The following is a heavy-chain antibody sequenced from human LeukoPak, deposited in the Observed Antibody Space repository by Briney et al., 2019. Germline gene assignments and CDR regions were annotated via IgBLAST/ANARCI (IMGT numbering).Heavy chain of an antibody. CDR1: GGSISSYY. V-gene: IGHV4-4*07. CDR3: AREGLMVHDAFDI. D-gene: IGHD2-8*01. CDR2: IYTSGST. J-gene: IGHJ3*02. Sequence: SETLSLTCPVSGGSISSYYWNWIRQPAGKGLEWIGRIYTSGSTNYNPSLKSRVTMSVDTSKNQFSLKLSSVTAADTAVYYCAREGLMVHDAFDIWGQGTMVTVSS.